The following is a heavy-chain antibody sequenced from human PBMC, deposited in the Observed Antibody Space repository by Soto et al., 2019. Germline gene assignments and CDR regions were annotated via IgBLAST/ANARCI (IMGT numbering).Heavy chain of an antibody. J-gene: IGHJ6*02. Sequence: AASVKVSCKASGGTFSSYAISWVRQAPGQGLEWMGGIIPIFGTANYAQKFQGRVTITADESTSTAYMELSSLRSEDTAVYYCARTYYYDSSGFSTPNYYYYGMDVWGQGTTVTVSS. D-gene: IGHD3-22*01. CDR2: IIPIFGTA. CDR1: GGTFSSYA. CDR3: ARTYYYDSSGFSTPNYYYYGMDV. V-gene: IGHV1-69*13.